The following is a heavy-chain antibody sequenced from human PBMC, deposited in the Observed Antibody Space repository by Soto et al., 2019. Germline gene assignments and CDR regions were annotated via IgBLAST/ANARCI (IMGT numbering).Heavy chain of an antibody. CDR1: GFTFNNYA. V-gene: IGHV3-23*01. CDR3: AKDRLAGNFDY. Sequence: PGGSLRLSCAASGFTFNNYAMNWVRQAPGMGPEWVATISNTGGGTYYADSVKGRFTISRDNSKNTLYLQMSSLRVEDTAVYYCAKDRLAGNFDYWGQGTQVTVSS. CDR2: ISNTGGGT. J-gene: IGHJ4*02.